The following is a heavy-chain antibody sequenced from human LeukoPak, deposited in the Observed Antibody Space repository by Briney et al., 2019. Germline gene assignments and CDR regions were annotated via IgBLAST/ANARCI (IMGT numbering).Heavy chain of an antibody. CDR1: GFTFSSTG. V-gene: IGHV3-30*02. Sequence: PGGSLRLSCAASGFTFSSTGMHWVRQAPGKGLEWVAFMSYDGSNKYYIDSMKGRLTISRDNFKNTLDLQMNSLRPEDTAVYYCATTLRIVVTGFQYFQHWGQGTLVTVSS. J-gene: IGHJ1*01. D-gene: IGHD3-22*01. CDR3: ATTLRIVVTGFQYFQH. CDR2: MSYDGSNK.